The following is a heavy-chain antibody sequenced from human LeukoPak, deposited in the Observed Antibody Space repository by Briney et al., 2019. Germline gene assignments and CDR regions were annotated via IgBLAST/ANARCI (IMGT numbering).Heavy chain of an antibody. V-gene: IGHV4-4*07. J-gene: IGHJ4*02. CDR1: GGSLRSYH. D-gene: IGHD4-23*01. CDR3: AGGNPGAGVFDY. Sequence: PSETLSLTCSVSGGSLRSYHWRWMRRPAGEGLEWIGRFYTCGSTKYNPPLKRRVPLSVDTPKNQFSPKMSPVTAAHPGWYFCAGGNPGAGVFDYWGQGTLVAVSS. CDR2: FYTCGST.